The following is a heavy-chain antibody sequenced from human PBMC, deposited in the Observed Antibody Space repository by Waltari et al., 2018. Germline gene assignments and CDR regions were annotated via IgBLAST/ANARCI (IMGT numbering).Heavy chain of an antibody. CDR1: GFTFSTYS. D-gene: IGHD3-10*01. CDR3: ARVSLNYYDSGSDFDF. V-gene: IGHV3-21*01. CDR2: ISSTSTYI. Sequence: EVQLVESEGGLVKPGGSLRLSCAASGFTFSTYSMAWVRQTPGKGLGGVPSISSTSTYIYYADSVKGRFTISRDNAKNSVYLQMNSLRAEDTAVYFCARVSLNYYDSGSDFDFWGQGTLVTVSS. J-gene: IGHJ4*02.